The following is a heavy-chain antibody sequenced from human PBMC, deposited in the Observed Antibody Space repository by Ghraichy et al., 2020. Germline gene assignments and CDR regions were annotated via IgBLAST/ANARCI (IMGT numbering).Heavy chain of an antibody. Sequence: SETLSLTCTVSGGSISSSSYYCGWIRQPPGKGLEWIGSIYYSGSTYYNPSLKSRVTISVDTSKNQFSLKLSSVTAADTAVYYCATGVVVITTGVTTFDYWGQGTLVTVSS. V-gene: IGHV4-39*01. D-gene: IGHD3-22*01. CDR2: IYYSGST. CDR1: GGSISSSSYY. J-gene: IGHJ4*02. CDR3: ATGVVVITTGVTTFDY.